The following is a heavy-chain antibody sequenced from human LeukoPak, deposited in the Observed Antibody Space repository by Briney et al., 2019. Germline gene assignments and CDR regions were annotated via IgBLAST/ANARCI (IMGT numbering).Heavy chain of an antibody. CDR3: ARGVLGPYYFDL. CDR2: IHYTGAT. D-gene: IGHD7-27*01. J-gene: IGHJ2*01. Sequence: SAETLCLTYAVYGGTFRGYYWRWLRQPPGKGLEWMGEIHYTGATNYKPSLKSRGNISGDPSKNQVSLRLYSVPAADTAVYYCARGVLGPYYFDLWGRGTLVTVSS. V-gene: IGHV4-34*01. CDR1: GGTFRGYY.